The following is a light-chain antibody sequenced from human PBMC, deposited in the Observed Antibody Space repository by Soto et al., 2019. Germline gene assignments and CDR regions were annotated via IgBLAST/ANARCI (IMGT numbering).Light chain of an antibody. J-gene: IGLJ3*02. CDR3: CSFAGSSTW. Sequence: LTQPASVYSSPRQAITITCTGTSSDVGTYKPVSWYQQHPGKAPNVIIYDDSKRPSGVSNRFSGSKSGNTASLTISGLQAEDEADYYCCSFAGSSTWFGGGTKVTVL. V-gene: IGLV2-23*01. CDR1: SSDVGTYKP. CDR2: DDS.